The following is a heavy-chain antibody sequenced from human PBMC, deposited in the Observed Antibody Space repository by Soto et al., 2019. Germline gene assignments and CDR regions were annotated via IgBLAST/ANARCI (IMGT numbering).Heavy chain of an antibody. CDR2: INPNSGGT. CDR3: AHSYSSGSFDY. Sequence: ASVKVSCKASGYTFTGYYMHWVRQAPGQGLEWMGWINPNSGGTNYAQKFQGRLTITKDTSKNQVVLTMTNMDPVDTDTYYCAHSYSSGSFDYWGQGTLVTVSS. CDR1: GYTFTGYY. D-gene: IGHD6-19*01. V-gene: IGHV1-2*02. J-gene: IGHJ4*02.